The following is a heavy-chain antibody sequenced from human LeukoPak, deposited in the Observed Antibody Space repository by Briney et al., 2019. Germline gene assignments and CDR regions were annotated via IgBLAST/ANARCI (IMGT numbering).Heavy chain of an antibody. J-gene: IGHJ6*02. D-gene: IGHD3-10*01. Sequence: GGSLRLSCAASGFTFSSYSMNWVRQAPGKGLEWVSSISSSSSYIYYADSVKGRFTISRDNAKNSLYLQMNSLRAEDTAVYYCARDPSYFSRSGRNGMDVWGQGTTVTVSS. V-gene: IGHV3-21*01. CDR2: ISSSSSYI. CDR3: ARDPSYFSRSGRNGMDV. CDR1: GFTFSSYS.